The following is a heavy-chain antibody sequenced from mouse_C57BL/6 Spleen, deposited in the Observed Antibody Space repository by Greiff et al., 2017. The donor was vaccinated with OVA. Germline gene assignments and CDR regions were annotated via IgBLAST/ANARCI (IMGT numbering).Heavy chain of an antibody. D-gene: IGHD2-4*01. Sequence: QVQLQQPGAELVRPGSSVKLSCKASGYTFTSYWMHWVKQRPIQGLEWIGNIDPSDSETHYNQKFKDKATLTVDKASSTAYMQLSSLTSEDSAVYYCAREGKIYYDYDGDAMDYWGQGTSVTVSS. V-gene: IGHV1-52*01. CDR3: AREGKIYYDYDGDAMDY. J-gene: IGHJ4*01. CDR1: GYTFTSYW. CDR2: IDPSDSET.